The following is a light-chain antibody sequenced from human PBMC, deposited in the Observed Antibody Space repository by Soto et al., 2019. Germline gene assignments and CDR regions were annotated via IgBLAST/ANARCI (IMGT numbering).Light chain of an antibody. CDR3: SSYAGINNLGV. J-gene: IGLJ1*01. Sequence: QSALTQPPSASGSPGQSVTISCTGTSSDVGGYKYVSWYQQHPGKAPKLMIFEVNKRPSGVPDRFSGSKSGYTASLTVSGLQAEDEADYYCSSYAGINNLGVFGTGTKVTVL. V-gene: IGLV2-8*01. CDR1: SSDVGGYKY. CDR2: EVN.